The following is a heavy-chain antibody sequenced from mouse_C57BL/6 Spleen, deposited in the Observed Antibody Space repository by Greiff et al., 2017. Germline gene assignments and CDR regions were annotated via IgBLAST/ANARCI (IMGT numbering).Heavy chain of an antibody. CDR2: ISNGGGCT. J-gene: IGHJ4*01. CDR1: GFTFSDYY. D-gene: IGHD2-5*01. V-gene: IGHV5-12*01. CDR3: ARQTIYYSNYDYAMDY. Sequence: EVKLMESGGGLAQPGGSLKLSCAASGFTFSDYYMYWVRQTPGKRLEWVAYISNGGGCTYYTDTVKVRFTISRDNAKNTLYLQMSRLKSEDTAMYYGARQTIYYSNYDYAMDYWGQGTSATVSS.